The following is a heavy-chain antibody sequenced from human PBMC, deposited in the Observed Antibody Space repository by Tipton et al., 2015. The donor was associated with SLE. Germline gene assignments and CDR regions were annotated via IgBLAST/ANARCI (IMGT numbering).Heavy chain of an antibody. CDR2: VYNTGST. Sequence: VQLVQSGAEVKPSETLSLRCTVSGYSITSHYWTWIRQSPGQGLEWIGYVYNTGSTNYNPSLKSRVSIELDTSKNQFTLRVSSVTAADTAISDCARLHGYSYGLNWSYPWGQGTLISVSS. CDR1: GYSITSHY. V-gene: IGHV4-59*11. D-gene: IGHD5-18*01. J-gene: IGHJ5*02. CDR3: ARLHGYSYGLNWSYP.